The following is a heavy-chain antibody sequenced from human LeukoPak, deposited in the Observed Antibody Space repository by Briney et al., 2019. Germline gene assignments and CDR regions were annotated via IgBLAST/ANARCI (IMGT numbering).Heavy chain of an antibody. CDR2: ISSSSSYI. CDR1: GFTFSSYS. Sequence: GGSLRLSSAASGFTFSSYSMNWVRQAPGKGLEWVSSISSSSSYIYYADSVKGRFTISRDNAKNSLYLQMNSLRAEDTAVYYCAQSIPAAIGRLDYWGQGTLVTVSS. J-gene: IGHJ4*02. CDR3: AQSIPAAIGRLDY. D-gene: IGHD2-2*01. V-gene: IGHV3-21*01.